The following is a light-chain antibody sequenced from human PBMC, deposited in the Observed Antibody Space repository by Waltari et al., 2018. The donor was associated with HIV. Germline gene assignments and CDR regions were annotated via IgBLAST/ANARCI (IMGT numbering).Light chain of an antibody. CDR3: QQTFSPPRT. V-gene: IGKV1-39*01. CDR2: GTS. J-gene: IGKJ2*01. Sequence: DINMTQSPSSLSASVGDRVTITCRASESIISYLNWYHQSPGKAPTLLIFGTSTLQDGVPSRFSVSGSETEFALSIAGLQREDFGTYFCQQTFSPPRTFGPGT. CDR1: ESIISY.